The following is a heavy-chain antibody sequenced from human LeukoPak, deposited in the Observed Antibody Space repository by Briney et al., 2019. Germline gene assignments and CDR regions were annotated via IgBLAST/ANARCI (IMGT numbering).Heavy chain of an antibody. Sequence: PGGSLRLSCSASGFTFSSYAMRWVRQAAGEGLEYVSAINSDGDSTYYADSVKGRFTISRDNSKNTLYLQMSSLRPEDSAVYYCVKTPYSSTWYVGDSWGQGTLVTVSS. V-gene: IGHV3-64D*06. CDR1: GFTFSSYA. CDR3: VKTPYSSTWYVGDS. CDR2: INSDGDST. J-gene: IGHJ4*02. D-gene: IGHD2/OR15-2a*01.